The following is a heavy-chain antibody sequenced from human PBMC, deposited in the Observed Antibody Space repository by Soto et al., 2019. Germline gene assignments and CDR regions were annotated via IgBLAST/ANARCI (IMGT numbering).Heavy chain of an antibody. J-gene: IGHJ6*03. Sequence: QVQLLQSGAEVKKPGASVKVSCKASGYTFTNYGITWVRQAPGQGLEWMGGIGAYNGNTHYTQRLQGRVTMTTDTSTSTAYMRLRRRRSDDTAVYYWARVRQLVGYFYSYMDVWGKGTTVTVSS. D-gene: IGHD6-6*01. V-gene: IGHV1-18*01. CDR1: GYTFTNYG. CDR3: ARVRQLVGYFYSYMDV. CDR2: IGAYNGNT.